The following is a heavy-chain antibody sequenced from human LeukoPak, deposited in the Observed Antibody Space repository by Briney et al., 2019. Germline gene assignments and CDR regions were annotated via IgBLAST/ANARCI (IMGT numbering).Heavy chain of an antibody. Sequence: GGSLRLSCAASGFTFSVTWMSWVRQAPGRGLEWISAIRGTGGTTYYADSVKGRCTISRDNSRNTVYLQMNSLRAEDTALYFCGKDPNGDYVGAFDFWGPGTMVTVSS. D-gene: IGHD4-17*01. J-gene: IGHJ3*01. CDR3: GKDPNGDYVGAFDF. CDR1: GFTFSVTW. V-gene: IGHV3-23*01. CDR2: IRGTGGTT.